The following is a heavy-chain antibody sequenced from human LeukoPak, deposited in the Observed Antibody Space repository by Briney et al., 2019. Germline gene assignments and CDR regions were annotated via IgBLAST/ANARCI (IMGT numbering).Heavy chain of an antibody. CDR2: ISGSGGST. Sequence: GSLKLSCAASGFTFTSYVMSWVRPAPGKGLEWVSDISGSGGSTYYADSVKGRFTISRDNSKNTLYLQMNSLRAEDTAVYYCAKKGDNYDYGMDVWGQGTTVTVSS. V-gene: IGHV3-23*01. CDR1: GFTFTSYV. D-gene: IGHD2-21*02. CDR3: AKKGDNYDYGMDV. J-gene: IGHJ6*02.